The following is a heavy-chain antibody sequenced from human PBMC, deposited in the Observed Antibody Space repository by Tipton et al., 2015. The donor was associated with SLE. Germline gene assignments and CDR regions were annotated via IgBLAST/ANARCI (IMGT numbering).Heavy chain of an antibody. D-gene: IGHD3-22*01. CDR3: ARALESYYDLYAMGV. Sequence: SLRLSCEGSGFNFSIYTMNWVRQAPGEGLEWVSSISTTSRYKYYTDSMLGRFTISRDNARNTLYLQLSSLRAEDTGVYYCARALESYYDLYAMGVWGQGTTVTVSS. V-gene: IGHV3-21*03. CDR1: GFNFSIYT. J-gene: IGHJ6*02. CDR2: ISTTSRYK.